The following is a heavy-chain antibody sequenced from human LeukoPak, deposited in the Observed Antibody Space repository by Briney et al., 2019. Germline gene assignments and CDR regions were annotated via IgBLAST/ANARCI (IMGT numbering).Heavy chain of an antibody. D-gene: IGHD6-6*01. CDR3: AREHSSSSRAFDI. Sequence: SETLSLTCAVSGYSISSGYYWGCIRRPPGKGLEWIGSIYHNGNTYYNPSLTSRVTISVDASKNQFSLKLSSVTAADTAVSYCAREHSSSSRAFDIWGQGTMVTVSS. V-gene: IGHV4-38-2*02. J-gene: IGHJ3*02. CDR1: GYSISSGYY. CDR2: IYHNGNT.